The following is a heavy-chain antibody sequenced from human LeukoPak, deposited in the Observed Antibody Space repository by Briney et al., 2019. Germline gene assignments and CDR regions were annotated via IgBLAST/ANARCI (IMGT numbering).Heavy chain of an antibody. J-gene: IGHJ4*02. Sequence: GASVKVSCKASGYTFTSYGISWVRQAPGQGLEWMGWISAYNGNTNYAQKLQGRVTMTTDTSTSTAYMELSRLGSDDRAVYYCARSPYSYGYFDFWGQGTLVTVSS. CDR1: GYTFTSYG. V-gene: IGHV1-18*01. CDR3: ARSPYSYGYFDF. D-gene: IGHD5-18*01. CDR2: ISAYNGNT.